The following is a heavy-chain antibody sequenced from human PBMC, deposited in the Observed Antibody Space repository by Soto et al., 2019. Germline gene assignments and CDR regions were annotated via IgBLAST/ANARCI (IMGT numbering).Heavy chain of an antibody. Sequence: QLRLQESGPGLVKPSETLSLTCTVSGGSITNTTYYWGWIRQPPGKGLEWIGSMYFSGNTYYNPSLKSRVTISVDTSKNQFSLKLSSVTAADTAVYYCARQMGITIFGVVTYFDCSGQGTLVTVSS. CDR1: GGSITNTTYY. J-gene: IGHJ4*02. D-gene: IGHD3-3*01. CDR2: MYFSGNT. CDR3: ARQMGITIFGVVTYFDC. V-gene: IGHV4-39*01.